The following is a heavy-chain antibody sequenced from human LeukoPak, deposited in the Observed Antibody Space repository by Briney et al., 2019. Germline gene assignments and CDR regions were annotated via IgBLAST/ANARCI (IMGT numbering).Heavy chain of an antibody. CDR2: ISTGATTI. CDR3: ARGGYCSSTICDPCNVFDM. J-gene: IGHJ3*02. D-gene: IGHD2-2*01. Sequence: GASVKLSCKASGFTFSSHEMNWVRQAPGQGLEWISHISTGATTIYYADYFKGRVTISRDNAKNSLYLQLNSLRAEDTAVYYCARGGYCSSTICDPCNVFDMWGQATVVIASS. CDR1: GFTFSSHE. V-gene: IGHV3-48*03.